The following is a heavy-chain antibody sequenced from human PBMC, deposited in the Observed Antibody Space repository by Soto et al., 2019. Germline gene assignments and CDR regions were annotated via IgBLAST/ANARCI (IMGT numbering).Heavy chain of an antibody. CDR1: GGSISSSSYY. CDR2: IYYSGST. V-gene: IGHV4-39*01. CDR3: AKNYYDSSGYPSYFDY. D-gene: IGHD3-22*01. Sequence: SETLSLTCTVSGGSISSSSYYWGWIRQPPGKGLEWIGSIYYSGSTYYNPSLKSRVTISVDTSKNQFSLKLSSVTAADTAVYYCAKNYYDSSGYPSYFDYWGQGTLVTVSS. J-gene: IGHJ4*02.